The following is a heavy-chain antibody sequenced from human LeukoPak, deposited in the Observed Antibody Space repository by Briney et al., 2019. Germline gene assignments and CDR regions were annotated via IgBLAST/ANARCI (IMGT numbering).Heavy chain of an antibody. D-gene: IGHD3-16*01. CDR3: ARHRFGHLFDY. CDR1: GGSISSGGYY. Sequence: SQTLSLTCTVSGGSISSGGYYWSWIRQHPGKGLEWIGYIYYSGSTYYNPSLKSRVTVSLDTSRNQVSLILSSLTAADTAVYYCARHRFGHLFDYWGQGTLVFVSS. CDR2: IYYSGST. V-gene: IGHV4-31*03. J-gene: IGHJ4*02.